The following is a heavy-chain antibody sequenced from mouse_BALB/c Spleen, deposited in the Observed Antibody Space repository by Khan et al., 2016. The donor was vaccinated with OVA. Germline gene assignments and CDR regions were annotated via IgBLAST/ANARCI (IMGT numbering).Heavy chain of an antibody. V-gene: IGHV1-4*01. Sequence: QVQLKESGAELARPGASVKMSCKASGYTFTSYTIHWIKKRPGQGLEWIGYINPSNGYTNYNQKFKDKATLTTDKSSTTAYLQLSSLTSDDSAVYNSVRDGAYHRKDGWEANWGKGTLVTVAA. CDR3: VRDGAYHRKDGWEAN. D-gene: IGHD2-14*01. CDR2: INPSNGYT. CDR1: GYTFTSYT. J-gene: IGHJ3*01.